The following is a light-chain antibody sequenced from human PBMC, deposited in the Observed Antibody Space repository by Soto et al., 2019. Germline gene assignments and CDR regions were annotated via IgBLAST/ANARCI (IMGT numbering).Light chain of an antibody. Sequence: QSALTQPPSASGSPGQSVTISCTGTTSDVGGYNYVSWYQQHPGKAPKLMIYEVNKRPSGVPDRFSGSKSGNTASLTVSGLQADDEADYYCSSYAGTLWVFGGGTKLTVL. V-gene: IGLV2-8*01. CDR2: EVN. CDR1: TSDVGGYNY. J-gene: IGLJ3*02. CDR3: SSYAGTLWV.